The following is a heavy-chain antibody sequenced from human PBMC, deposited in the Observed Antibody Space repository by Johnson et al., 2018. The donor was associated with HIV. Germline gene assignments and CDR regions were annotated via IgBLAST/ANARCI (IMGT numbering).Heavy chain of an antibody. J-gene: IGHJ3*02. CDR3: ARDPRGEAMALDAFDI. D-gene: IGHD5-18*01. V-gene: IGHV3-30*02. CDR2: IRYDVT. CDR1: GFTFSTFG. Sequence: LSCSASGFTFSTFGMHWVRQAPGKGLEWVAFIRYDVTYFADSVQGRFTLARDNSRNTLYLQMNSLRAEDTAVYYCARDPRGEAMALDAFDIWGQGTMVTVSS.